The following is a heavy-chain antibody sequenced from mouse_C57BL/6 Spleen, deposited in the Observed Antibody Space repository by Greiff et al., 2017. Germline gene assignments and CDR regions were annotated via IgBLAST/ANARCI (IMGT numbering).Heavy chain of an antibody. CDR3: ARQYGSSYYYFDY. CDR2: IRYDGSN. D-gene: IGHD1-1*01. Sequence: EVKLQESGPGLVKPSQSLSLTCSVTGYSITSGYYWNWIRQFPGNKLEWMGYIRYDGSNNYNPSLKNQSTITRDTSKNQFFLKLNSVTTEDTATDYVARQYGSSYYYFDYWGQGTTLTVSS. J-gene: IGHJ2*01. CDR1: GYSITSGYY. V-gene: IGHV3-6*01.